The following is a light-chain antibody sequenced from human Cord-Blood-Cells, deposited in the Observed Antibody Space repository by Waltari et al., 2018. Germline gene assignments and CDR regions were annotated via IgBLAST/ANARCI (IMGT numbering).Light chain of an antibody. V-gene: IGKV2-28*01. CDR1: QSFLHSNGYNY. Sequence: IVMTQSPLSLPVTPGEAASIACRSSQSFLHSNGYNYLDWYLQKPGQSPQLLIYLGSNRASGVPDRFSGSGSGTDFTLKISRVEAEDVGVYYCMQALQTITFGQGTRLEI. CDR2: LGS. CDR3: MQALQTIT. J-gene: IGKJ5*01.